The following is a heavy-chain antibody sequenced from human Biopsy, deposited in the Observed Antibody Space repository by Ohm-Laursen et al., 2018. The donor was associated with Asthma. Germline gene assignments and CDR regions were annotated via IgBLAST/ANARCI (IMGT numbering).Heavy chain of an antibody. D-gene: IGHD2-2*01. CDR1: GGTFSSNS. CDR2: IIPIFGPT. CDR3: ARGPEYVRSSGALDY. V-gene: IGHV1-69*15. Sequence: GSSVKVSCKASGGTFSSNSINWVRQAPGQGLEWMGRIIPIFGPTNYAQKFQGRVTISADDSTSTAYMELSSLSSEDTALYNCARGPEYVRSSGALDYWGQGTLVTVSS. J-gene: IGHJ4*02.